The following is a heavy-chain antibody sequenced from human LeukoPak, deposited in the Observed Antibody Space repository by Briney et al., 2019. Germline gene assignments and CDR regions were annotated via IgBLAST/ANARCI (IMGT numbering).Heavy chain of an antibody. D-gene: IGHD3-10*01. J-gene: IGHJ5*02. Sequence: GESLKISCRGSGYSFTISWIGRVRQMPGKGLEWVGAIYPDDSDSRYSPSFQGQFVISADNSIRTAYLQWNSLKTADTAMYYCVRQRGSSGTINHFDPWGQGTLVTVSS. CDR3: VRQRGSSGTINHFDP. V-gene: IGHV5-51*01. CDR2: IYPDDSDS. CDR1: GYSFTISW.